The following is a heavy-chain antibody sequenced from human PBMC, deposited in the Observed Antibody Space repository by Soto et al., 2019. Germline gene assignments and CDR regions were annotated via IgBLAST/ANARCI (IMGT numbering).Heavy chain of an antibody. J-gene: IGHJ4*02. Sequence: QVQLQESGPGLVKPSQTLSLTCTVSGASISSGGYYWSWIRQHPGKGLEWIGYIYYSGSTYYNPSLQSRITISMDTSKSQFSLKLSSVTAADTAVYYCAKGDKWESLLDYWGQGTLVTVSS. D-gene: IGHD1-26*01. CDR1: GASISSGGYY. CDR2: IYYSGST. V-gene: IGHV4-31*03. CDR3: AKGDKWESLLDY.